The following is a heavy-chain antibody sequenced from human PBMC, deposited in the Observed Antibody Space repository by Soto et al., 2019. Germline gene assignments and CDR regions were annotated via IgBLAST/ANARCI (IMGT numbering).Heavy chain of an antibody. CDR2: IIPIFGTA. V-gene: IGHV1-69*01. Sequence: QVQLVQSGAEVKKPGSSVKVSCKASGGTFSSYAISWVRQAPGQGLEWMGGIIPIFGTANYAQKFQVRVTITADESTSTAYMELSSLRSEDTAVYYCARVPTIPYYSQSMTYYFDFWGQGTLVPVSS. J-gene: IGHJ4*02. D-gene: IGHD3-22*01. CDR3: ARVPTIPYYSQSMTYYFDF. CDR1: GGTFSSYA.